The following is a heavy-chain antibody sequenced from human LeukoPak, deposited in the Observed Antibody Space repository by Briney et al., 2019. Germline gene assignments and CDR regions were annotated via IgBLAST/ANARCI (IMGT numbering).Heavy chain of an antibody. Sequence: ASVKVSCKASGYTFTSYDINWVRQAPGQGLEWMGWINTNTGNPTYAQGFTGRFVFSLDTSVSTAYLQISSLKAEDTAVYYCARDLDQQLVSRGRGYWGQGTLVTVSS. CDR3: ARDLDQQLVSRGRGY. V-gene: IGHV7-4-1*02. CDR2: INTNTGNP. J-gene: IGHJ4*02. CDR1: GYTFTSYD. D-gene: IGHD6-13*01.